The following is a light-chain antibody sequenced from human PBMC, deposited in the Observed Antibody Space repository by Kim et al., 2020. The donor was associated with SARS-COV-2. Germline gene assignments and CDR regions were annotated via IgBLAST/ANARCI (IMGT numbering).Light chain of an antibody. V-gene: IGKV1-39*01. CDR1: QSISSY. Sequence: ASVGDRVTITCRASQSISSYLNWYQQKPGKAPELLIYAASSLQSGVPSRFSGSGSGTDFTLTISSLQPEDFATYYCQQSYSTPFTFGPGTKVDIK. CDR2: AAS. CDR3: QQSYSTPFT. J-gene: IGKJ3*01.